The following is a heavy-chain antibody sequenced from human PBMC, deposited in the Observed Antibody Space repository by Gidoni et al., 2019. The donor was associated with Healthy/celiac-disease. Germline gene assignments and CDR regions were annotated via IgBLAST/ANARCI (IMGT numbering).Heavy chain of an antibody. CDR3: ARDLRSSFGPPAYYYYGMDV. D-gene: IGHD3-16*01. J-gene: IGHJ6*02. V-gene: IGHV4-4*02. CDR1: GASFSSSNW. Sequence: QVQLPESGPGLVKPSGTLSLTCAVSGASFSSSNWSRWVRQPPGKGLEWIGEIYHSGSTNYNPSLKSRVTISVDKSKNQFSLKLSSVTAADTAVYYCARDLRSSFGPPAYYYYGMDVWGQGTTVTVSS. CDR2: IYHSGST.